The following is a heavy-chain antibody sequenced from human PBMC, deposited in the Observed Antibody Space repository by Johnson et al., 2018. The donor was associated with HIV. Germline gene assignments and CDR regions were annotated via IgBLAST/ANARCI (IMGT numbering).Heavy chain of an antibody. V-gene: IGHV3-30*14. CDR3: ARDAYRYGAYDAFDI. J-gene: IGHJ3*02. Sequence: VQLVESGGGVVQPGRSLRLSCAASGFTFSRYAMHWVRQVPGKGLEWVAVISYDGSNKDYADSVKGRFTISRDNSKNTLYLQMNSLRAEDTAVYYCARDAYRYGAYDAFDIWGQGTMVTVSS. D-gene: IGHD5-18*01. CDR2: ISYDGSNK. CDR1: GFTFSRYA.